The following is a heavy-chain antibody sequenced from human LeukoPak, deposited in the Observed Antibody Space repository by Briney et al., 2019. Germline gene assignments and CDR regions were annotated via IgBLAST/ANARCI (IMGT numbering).Heavy chain of an antibody. Sequence: ASVKVSCKASGYTFIGYYMHWVRQAPGQGLEWMGWINPNSGGTNYAQKFQGRVTMTRDTSISTAYMELSRLRSDDTAVYYCARAPSPSGRFDYWGQGILVTVSS. CDR1: GYTFIGYY. CDR2: INPNSGGT. V-gene: IGHV1-2*02. J-gene: IGHJ4*02. CDR3: ARAPSPSGRFDY.